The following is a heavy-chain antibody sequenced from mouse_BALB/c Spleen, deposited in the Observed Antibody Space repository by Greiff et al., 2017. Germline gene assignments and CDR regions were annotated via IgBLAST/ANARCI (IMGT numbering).Heavy chain of an antibody. CDR2: ISNGGGST. J-gene: IGHJ4*01. CDR1: GFTFSSYT. V-gene: IGHV5-12-2*01. CDR3: ARHEDYRAMDY. D-gene: IGHD2-14*01. Sequence: EVKLMESGGGLVQPGGSLKLSCAASGFTFSSYTMSWVRQTPEKRLEWVAYISNGGGSTYYPDTVKGRFTISRDNAKNTLYLQMSSLKSEDTAMYYCARHEDYRAMDYWGQGTSVTVSS.